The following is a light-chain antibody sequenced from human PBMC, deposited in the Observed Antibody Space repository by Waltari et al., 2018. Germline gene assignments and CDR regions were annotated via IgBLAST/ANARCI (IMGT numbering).Light chain of an antibody. Sequence: QSALTQPASVSGSPGQSITISCTGTSSDIGGYNYVSWYQQHPGKAPKPLIYEVTNRPPGVSNRFSGSKSGNTASLTISGLQADDEADYYCSSYTSSSTWVFGGGTKLTVL. V-gene: IGLV2-14*01. CDR2: EVT. J-gene: IGLJ3*02. CDR3: SSYTSSSTWV. CDR1: SSDIGGYNY.